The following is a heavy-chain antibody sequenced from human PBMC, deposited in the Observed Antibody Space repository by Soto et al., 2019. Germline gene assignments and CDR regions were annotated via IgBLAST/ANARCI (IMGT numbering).Heavy chain of an antibody. V-gene: IGHV3-30-3*01. J-gene: IGHJ5*02. CDR1: GFTFSSYA. D-gene: IGHD2-2*01. CDR3: ARDLGPRYCSSTSCSNWFDP. CDR2: ISYDGSNK. Sequence: LRLSCAASGFTFSSYAMHWVRQAPGKGLEWVAVISYDGSNKYYADSVKGRFTISRDNSKNTLYLQMNSLRAEDTAVYYCARDLGPRYCSSTSCSNWFDPWGQGTLVTVSS.